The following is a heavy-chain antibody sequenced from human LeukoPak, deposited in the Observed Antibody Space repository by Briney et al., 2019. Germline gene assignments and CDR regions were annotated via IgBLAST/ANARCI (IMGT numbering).Heavy chain of an antibody. J-gene: IGHJ4*02. Sequence: PSETLSLTCTVSGGSISSGSYYWSWIRQPAGKGLEWIGRIYTSGSTNYNPSLKSRVTISVDTPKNQFSLKLSSVTAADAAVYYCAKGTYRGVDYWGQGTLVTVSS. D-gene: IGHD1-7*01. V-gene: IGHV4-61*02. CDR1: GGSISSGSYY. CDR2: IYTSGST. CDR3: AKGTYRGVDY.